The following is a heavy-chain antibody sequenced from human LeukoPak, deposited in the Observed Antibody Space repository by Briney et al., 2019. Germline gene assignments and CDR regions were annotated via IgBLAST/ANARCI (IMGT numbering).Heavy chain of an antibody. CDR2: MYYTGTI. CDR3: ARPIRN. Sequence: SETLSLTCTVSGDSITSSSYYWGWIRQPPGKGLEWIGTMYYTGTIYYNPSLKSRVTISVDTSKNQFSLSLSSVTAADTAVYFCARPIRNWGQGTLVIVSS. J-gene: IGHJ4*02. V-gene: IGHV4-39*07. CDR1: GDSITSSSYY.